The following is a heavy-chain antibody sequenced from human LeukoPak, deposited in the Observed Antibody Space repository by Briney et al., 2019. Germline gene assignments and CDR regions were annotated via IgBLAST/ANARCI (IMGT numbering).Heavy chain of an antibody. V-gene: IGHV3-74*01. J-gene: IGHJ4*02. CDR1: GFTFSSYW. D-gene: IGHD1-7*01. CDR3: ASYNWNFLNDY. CDR2: INSDGRST. Sequence: GGSLRLSCAASGFTFSSYWMYWVRQAPGKGLVWVSGINSDGRSTRYADSVKGRFTISRDNAKNTLYLQMNSLRAEDTAVYYCASYNWNFLNDYWGQGTLVTVSS.